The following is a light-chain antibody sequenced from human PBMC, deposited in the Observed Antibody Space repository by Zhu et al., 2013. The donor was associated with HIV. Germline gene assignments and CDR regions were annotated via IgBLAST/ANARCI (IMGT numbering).Light chain of an antibody. J-gene: IGKJ1*01. CDR3: QQYKTYPPT. CDR1: QDISDY. Sequence: DIQMTQSPSSVSASLGDRITITCRASQDISDYLIWFQQRPGNAPKSLIYTASTLQSGVPPRFSGSGSGTEFILTISSLQPEDFATYYCQQYKTYPPTFGQGTKVEIK. V-gene: IGKV1-16*01. CDR2: TAS.